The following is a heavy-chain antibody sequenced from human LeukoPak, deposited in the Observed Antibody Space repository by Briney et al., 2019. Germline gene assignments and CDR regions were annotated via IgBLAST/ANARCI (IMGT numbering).Heavy chain of an antibody. CDR3: AKGGQVTNSQVDY. Sequence: GGFLRLSCAASGFTFSSYAMSWVRQAPGKGLEWASGISGSGGSTYYADPVKGRFTISRDNSKNTVYLEMNSLRAEDTAVYYCAKGGQVTNSQVDYWGQGTLVTVSS. CDR2: ISGSGGST. D-gene: IGHD2-21*02. CDR1: GFTFSSYA. J-gene: IGHJ4*02. V-gene: IGHV3-23*01.